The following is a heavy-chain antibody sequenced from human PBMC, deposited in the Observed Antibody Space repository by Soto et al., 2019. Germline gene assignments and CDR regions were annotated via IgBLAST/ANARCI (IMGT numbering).Heavy chain of an antibody. CDR1: GFSINTGGVG. V-gene: IGHV2-5*01. Sequence: QITLRESGPTLVKPTQTLTLSCTLSGFSINTGGVGVGWIRQPPGKAPEWLALLYWNDDEWYSPSLRHRLSVTKDASENRVVLTMTHLDPTDTGTYYCAKRRAISNKLFFDHWGQGALVTVSS. CDR2: LYWNDDE. CDR3: AKRRAISNKLFFDH. D-gene: IGHD4-4*01. J-gene: IGHJ4*02.